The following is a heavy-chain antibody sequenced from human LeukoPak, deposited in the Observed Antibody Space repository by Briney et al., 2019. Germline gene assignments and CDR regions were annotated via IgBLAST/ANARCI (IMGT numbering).Heavy chain of an antibody. Sequence: PGRSLRLSCAASGFTFSSYAMRWVRQAPGKGLEWVAVISYDGSNKYYADSVKGRFTISRDNSKNTLYLQMNSLRAEDTAVYYCARDRHAGTYTGRHFDYWGQGTLVTVSS. CDR1: GFTFSSYA. V-gene: IGHV3-30*04. CDR2: ISYDGSNK. CDR3: ARDRHAGTYTGRHFDY. J-gene: IGHJ4*02. D-gene: IGHD1/OR15-1a*01.